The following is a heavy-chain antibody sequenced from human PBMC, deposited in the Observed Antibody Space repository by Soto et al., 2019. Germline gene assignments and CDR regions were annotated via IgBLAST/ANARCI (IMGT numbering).Heavy chain of an antibody. V-gene: IGHV3-11*06. D-gene: IGHD2-15*01. Sequence: GGSLRLSCAASGFTFSDYYMSWIRQAPGKGLEWVSYISSSSSYTNYADSVKGRFTISRDNAKNSLYLQMNSLRAEDTAVYYCASSGGKWDCSGGSCYSGFDPWGQGTLVTVSS. CDR1: GFTFSDYY. CDR3: ASSGGKWDCSGGSCYSGFDP. CDR2: ISSSSSYT. J-gene: IGHJ5*02.